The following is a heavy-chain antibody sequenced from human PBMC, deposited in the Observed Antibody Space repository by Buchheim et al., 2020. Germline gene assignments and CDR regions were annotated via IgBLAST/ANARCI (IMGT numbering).Heavy chain of an antibody. D-gene: IGHD6-19*01. J-gene: IGHJ4*02. Sequence: QVQLQQWGAGLLKPSETLSLTCAVYGGSSIGYYWSWIRQPPGKGLEWIGEINHSGSTHHNPSIKSRVTISLDTSTTQVSLKMKSVTAADTAVYYCARGSQWLDYWGQGTL. CDR1: GGSSIGYY. CDR3: ARGSQWLDY. CDR2: INHSGST. V-gene: IGHV4-34*01.